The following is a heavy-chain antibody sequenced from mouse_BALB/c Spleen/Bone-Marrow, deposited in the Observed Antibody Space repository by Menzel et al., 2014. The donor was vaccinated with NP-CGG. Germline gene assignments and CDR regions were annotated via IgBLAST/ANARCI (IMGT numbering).Heavy chain of an antibody. CDR2: IYPGNSDT. CDR3: TFLVKEDFAY. V-gene: IGHV1-5*01. D-gene: IGHD2-10*02. CDR1: GYSFTSYW. J-gene: IGHJ3*01. Sequence: VQLKDSGTVLARPGASVKMSCKASGYSFTSYWMHWVKQRPGQGLEWIGAIYPGNSDTTYNQKFKGKAKLTAVTSASTAYMELSSLTNEDSAGYYCTFLVKEDFAYWGQGTLVTVSA.